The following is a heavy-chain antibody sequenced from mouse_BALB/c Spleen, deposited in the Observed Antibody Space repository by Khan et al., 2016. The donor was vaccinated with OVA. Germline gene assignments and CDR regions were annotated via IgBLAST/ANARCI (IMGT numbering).Heavy chain of an antibody. Sequence: VRLQQSGPELVKPGASVKIPCKASGYTFTDYNLDWVKQSPGKSLEWIGDITPNNGGTIYNQKFRGKATLTVDKSSSTAYMELRSLTSEDTAVYDCARGGFGSHFAYWGQGTLVTVSA. D-gene: IGHD1-1*01. CDR1: GYTFTDYN. J-gene: IGHJ3*01. CDR2: ITPNNGGT. V-gene: IGHV1-18*01. CDR3: ARGGFGSHFAY.